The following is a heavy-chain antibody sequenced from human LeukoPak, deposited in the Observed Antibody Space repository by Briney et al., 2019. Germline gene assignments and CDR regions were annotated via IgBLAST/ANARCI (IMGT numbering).Heavy chain of an antibody. D-gene: IGHD4-17*01. J-gene: IGHJ4*02. Sequence: ASVKVSCKASGYTFTGYYMHWVRQAPGQGLEWMGWINPNSGGTNYAQKFQGRVTMTRDTSISTAYMELSRLRSDDTAVYYCAALHYGDYVGFDYWGQGTLVTVSS. CDR2: INPNSGGT. CDR1: GYTFTGYY. V-gene: IGHV1-2*02. CDR3: AALHYGDYVGFDY.